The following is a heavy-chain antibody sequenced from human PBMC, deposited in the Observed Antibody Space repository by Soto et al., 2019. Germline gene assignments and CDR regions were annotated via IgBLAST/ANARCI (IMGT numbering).Heavy chain of an antibody. J-gene: IGHJ6*02. V-gene: IGHV1-3*04. Sequence: GASVKVSCKASGNTFTMHWVRQAPGQRPEWMGWINTGNGNTKFSQKFQGRVSITWDTSASTAYMDLSSLTSEDTAVYYCARDPVTTITEATYGLDVWGQGTTVTVSS. CDR3: ARDPVTTITEATYGLDV. CDR2: INTGNGNT. CDR1: GNTFT. D-gene: IGHD1-20*01.